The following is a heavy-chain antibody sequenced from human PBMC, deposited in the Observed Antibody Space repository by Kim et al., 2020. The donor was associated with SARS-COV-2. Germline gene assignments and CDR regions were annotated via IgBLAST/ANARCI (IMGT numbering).Heavy chain of an antibody. D-gene: IGHD3-16*02. CDR3: ARDFVITFGGVIVFDY. Sequence: KFQGRVTITRDTSASTAYMELSSLRSEDTDVYYCARDFVITFGGVIVFDYWGQGTLVTVSS. V-gene: IGHV1-3*01. J-gene: IGHJ4*02.